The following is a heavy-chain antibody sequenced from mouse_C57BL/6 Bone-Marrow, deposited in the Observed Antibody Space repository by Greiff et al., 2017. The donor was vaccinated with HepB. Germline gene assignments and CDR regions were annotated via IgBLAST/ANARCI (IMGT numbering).Heavy chain of an antibody. CDR3: ARDYDGYYEGLAY. CDR2: IYPGSGNT. CDR1: GYSFTSYY. V-gene: IGHV1-66*01. Sequence: QVQLQQSGPELVKPGASVKISCKASGYSFTSYYIHWVKQRPGQGLEWIGWIYPGSGNTKYNEKFKGKATLTADTSSSTAYMQLSSLTSEDSAVYYCARDYDGYYEGLAYWGQGTLVTVSA. J-gene: IGHJ3*01. D-gene: IGHD2-3*01.